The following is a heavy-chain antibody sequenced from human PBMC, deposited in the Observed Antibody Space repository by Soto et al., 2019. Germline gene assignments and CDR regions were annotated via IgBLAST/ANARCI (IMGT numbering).Heavy chain of an antibody. D-gene: IGHD6-6*01. J-gene: IGHJ6*02. CDR3: AKDRGSSIYYYYYGMDV. CDR1: GFSFSSYA. Sequence: EVQLLESGGGLVQPGGSLRLSCAASGFSFSSYAMSWVRQAPGKGLEWVSAISGSGVSTYYADSVKGRFTISRDNSKNTLSLQMNSLRAEDTAVYYCAKDRGSSIYYYYYGMDVWGQGTTGTVS. CDR2: ISGSGVST. V-gene: IGHV3-23*01.